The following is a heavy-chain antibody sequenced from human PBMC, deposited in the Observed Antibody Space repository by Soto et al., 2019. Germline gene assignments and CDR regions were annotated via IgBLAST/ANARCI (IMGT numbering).Heavy chain of an antibody. D-gene: IGHD4-17*01. J-gene: IGHJ3*02. CDR1: GGSISSSSYY. Sequence: SETLSLTCTVSGGSISSSSYYWGWIRQPPGKGLEWIGSIYYSGSTYYNPSLKSRVTISVDTSKNQFSLKLSSVTAADTAVYYCARLSTVSRRAFDIWGQGTMVTVSS. CDR3: ARLSTVSRRAFDI. CDR2: IYYSGST. V-gene: IGHV4-39*01.